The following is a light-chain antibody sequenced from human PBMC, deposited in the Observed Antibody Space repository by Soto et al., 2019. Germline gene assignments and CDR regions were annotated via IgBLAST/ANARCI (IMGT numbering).Light chain of an antibody. CDR2: DAS. J-gene: IGKJ2*01. Sequence: EIVLTQSPATLSLSPGERATLSCRASQSVSSYLAWYQQKPGQAPRLLIYDASNRATGIPARFSGSGSGTDFTLTLSSSEPEAFAVYYCQQRSNWPPYTFGQGTKLEIK. CDR1: QSVSSY. V-gene: IGKV3-11*01. CDR3: QQRSNWPPYT.